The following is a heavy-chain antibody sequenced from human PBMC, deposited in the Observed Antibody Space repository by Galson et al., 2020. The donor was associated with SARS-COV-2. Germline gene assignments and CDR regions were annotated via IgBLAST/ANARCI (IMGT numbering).Heavy chain of an antibody. CDR1: GFTIKDYW. V-gene: IGHV3-74*01. J-gene: IGHJ3*01. CDR2: ISSDSSIT. Sequence: GESLKISCAASGFTIKDYWMHWVRQAPGKGPVWVSRISSDSSITSYADSVKGRFTISRDNAKNTVYLQMISLRVDDTAVYYCARDPLWGQGTIVTVSS. CDR3: ARDPL.